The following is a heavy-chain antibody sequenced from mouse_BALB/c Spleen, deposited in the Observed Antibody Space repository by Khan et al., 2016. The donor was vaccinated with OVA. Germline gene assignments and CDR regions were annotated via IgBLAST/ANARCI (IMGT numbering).Heavy chain of an antibody. V-gene: IGHV14-3*02. J-gene: IGHJ3*01. Sequence: VQLKQSGAEFVKPGASVKLSCTASGFNIKDTYMHWVKQRPEQGLEGIGRIDPANGYTKYDPKFQGKATITAAPTSNTAYLPLNSLTSEDTSVYYCASITSYDGSYWGHATLVPVSA. D-gene: IGHD1-2*01. CDR3: ASITSYDGSY. CDR2: IDPANGYT. CDR1: GFNIKDTY.